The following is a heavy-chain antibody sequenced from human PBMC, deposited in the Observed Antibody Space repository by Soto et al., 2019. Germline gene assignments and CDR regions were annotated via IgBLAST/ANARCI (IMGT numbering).Heavy chain of an antibody. V-gene: IGHV3-21*01. Sequence: PGGSLRLPCAASRFTFSIYSMKLVRQAPGKGLEWVSSISSRSDFIYYAGSVKGRFTISRDNAKNSLYLQMNSLRAEDTAVYYCARDWRTAITWGQGTLVTVSS. CDR2: ISSRSDFI. CDR3: ARDWRTAIT. D-gene: IGHD5-18*01. CDR1: RFTFSIYS. J-gene: IGHJ5*02.